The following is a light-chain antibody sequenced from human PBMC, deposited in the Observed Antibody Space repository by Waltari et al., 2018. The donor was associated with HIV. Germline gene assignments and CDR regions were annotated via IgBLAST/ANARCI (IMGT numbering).Light chain of an antibody. CDR2: WAS. Sequence: DIVMTQSPDSLAVSLGERATINCKSSQSVLYTSNNKNYLAWYQQRPGQPPKLLIYWASTRESGVPDRFSGSGSGTDFTLTISSLQAEDVALYYCQQYYGTPYTFGQGTKLEIK. V-gene: IGKV4-1*01. CDR1: QSVLYTSNNKNY. CDR3: QQYYGTPYT. J-gene: IGKJ2*01.